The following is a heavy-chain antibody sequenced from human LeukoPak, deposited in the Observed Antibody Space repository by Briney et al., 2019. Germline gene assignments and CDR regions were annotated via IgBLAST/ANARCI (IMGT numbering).Heavy chain of an antibody. D-gene: IGHD2-2*01. CDR3: AKGALRDCSGTSCYPFDY. CDR1: GFTFSSYS. CDR2: IKQDGSEK. J-gene: IGHJ4*02. Sequence: GGSLRLSCAASGFTFSSYSMNWVRQAPGKGLEWVANIKQDGSEKYYVDSVKGRFTISRDNAKNSLYLQMNSLRAEDTAVYYCAKGALRDCSGTSCYPFDYWGQGTLVTVSS. V-gene: IGHV3-7*01.